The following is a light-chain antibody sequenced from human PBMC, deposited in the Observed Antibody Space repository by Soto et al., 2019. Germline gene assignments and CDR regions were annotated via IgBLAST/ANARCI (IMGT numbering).Light chain of an antibody. CDR3: QQYNNWPPYT. Sequence: IVITQSPSTLSVSPGDRVTLSCRASQSVSSDLAWYQQRPGQAPRLLIYGASTRATGIPARFSGTGSGTEFTLTISSLQSEDFAFYYCQQYNNWPPYTFGQGTKVDIK. V-gene: IGKV3-15*01. J-gene: IGKJ2*01. CDR1: QSVSSD. CDR2: GAS.